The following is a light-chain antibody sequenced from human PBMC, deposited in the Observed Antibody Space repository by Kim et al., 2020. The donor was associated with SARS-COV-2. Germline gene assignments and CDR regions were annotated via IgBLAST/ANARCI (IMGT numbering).Light chain of an antibody. CDR2: WAS. J-gene: IGKJ1*01. CDR3: QQYYTTPWT. Sequence: ATINCKSSRTVLYSSDNRNYLAWYQQKPGQPPKLLIYWASTRESGVPDRFSGSGSGTDFTLTISSLQAADVAVYYCQQYYTTPWTFGQGTKVDIK. CDR1: RTVLYSSDNRNY. V-gene: IGKV4-1*01.